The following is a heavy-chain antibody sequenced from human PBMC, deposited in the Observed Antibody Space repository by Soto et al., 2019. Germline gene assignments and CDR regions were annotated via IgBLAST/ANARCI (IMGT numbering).Heavy chain of an antibody. V-gene: IGHV4-39*01. D-gene: IGHD1-7*01. Sequence: SETLSLTCTVSGGSISSSSYYWGWIRQPPGKGLEWIGSIYYSGSTYYNPSLKSRVTVSVDTSKNQFSLKLSSVTAADTAVYYCARTIFNWNSGDFDYWGQGTLVTVSS. CDR3: ARTIFNWNSGDFDY. CDR1: GGSISSSSYY. J-gene: IGHJ4*02. CDR2: IYYSGST.